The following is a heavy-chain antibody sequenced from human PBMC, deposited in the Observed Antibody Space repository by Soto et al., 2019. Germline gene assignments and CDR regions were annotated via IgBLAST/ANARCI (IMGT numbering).Heavy chain of an antibody. V-gene: IGHV3-74*01. D-gene: IGHD3-9*01. CDR1: GFPFSSYW. CDR3: AREYYGLLTGYYNDH. J-gene: IGHJ4*02. CDR2: ISGDGTTI. Sequence: VQLVESGGDSVQPGGSLRLSCAASGFPFSSYWMHWVRHTPGKGLEWVSRISGDGTTIYYADSVTGRFTVSRDNAKNTLSLQMSGLGAEDTAVYYCAREYYGLLTGYYNDHWGQETLVSVSS.